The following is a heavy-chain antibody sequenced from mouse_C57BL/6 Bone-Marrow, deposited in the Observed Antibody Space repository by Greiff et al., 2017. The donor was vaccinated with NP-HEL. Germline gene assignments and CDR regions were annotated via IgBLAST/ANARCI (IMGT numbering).Heavy chain of an antibody. CDR2: ILPGSGST. V-gene: IGHV1-9*01. CDR1: GYTFTGYW. J-gene: IGHJ2*01. D-gene: IGHD1-1*01. CDR3: ARSLFYYYGSSYDYFDY. Sequence: VQLKQSGAELMKPGASVKLSCKATGYTFTGYWIEWVKQRPGHGLEWIGEILPGSGSTNYNEKFKGKATFTADTSSNTAYMQLSSLTTEDSAIYYCARSLFYYYGSSYDYFDYWGQGTTLTVSS.